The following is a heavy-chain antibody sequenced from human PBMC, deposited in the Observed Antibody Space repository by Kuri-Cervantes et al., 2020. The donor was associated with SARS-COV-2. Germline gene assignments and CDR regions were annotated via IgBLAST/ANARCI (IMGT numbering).Heavy chain of an antibody. D-gene: IGHD6-13*01. CDR3: TTDSSSSWHVDY. CDR1: GFTFSNAW. Sequence: GESLKISCAASGFTFSNAWMNWVRQAPGKGLEWVGRIKSKTDGGTTDYAAPVKGRFTISRDDSKNTLYLQMNCLKTEDTAVYYCTTDSSSSWHVDYWGQGTLVTVSS. J-gene: IGHJ4*02. V-gene: IGHV3-15*07. CDR2: IKSKTDGGTT.